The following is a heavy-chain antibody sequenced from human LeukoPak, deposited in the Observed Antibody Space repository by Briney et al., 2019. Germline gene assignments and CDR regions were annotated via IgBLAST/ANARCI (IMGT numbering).Heavy chain of an antibody. CDR3: AKEPAGIVPAAIH. J-gene: IGHJ4*02. CDR2: ISGSGGST. Sequence: GGSLRLSCAASGFTFSSYSMSWVRQAPGKGLEWVSAISGSGGSTYYADSVKGRFTISRDNSKNALYLQMTSLRAEDTAVYYCAKEPAGIVPAAIHWGQGTLVTVSS. D-gene: IGHD2-2*02. CDR1: GFTFSSYS. V-gene: IGHV3-23*01.